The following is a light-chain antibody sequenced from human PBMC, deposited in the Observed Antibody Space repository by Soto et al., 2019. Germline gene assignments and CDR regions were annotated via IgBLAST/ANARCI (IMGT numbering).Light chain of an antibody. Sequence: EIVLTQSPGTLSLSPGERATLSCRASQSVSSSYLAWYQQNPGQAPSLLIYGASRRATGIPDRFSGSGSGTDFTLTISRLEPEDFAVYYCQQYDSSPITFGQGTRLVIK. J-gene: IGKJ5*01. CDR3: QQYDSSPIT. CDR2: GAS. CDR1: QSVSSSY. V-gene: IGKV3-20*01.